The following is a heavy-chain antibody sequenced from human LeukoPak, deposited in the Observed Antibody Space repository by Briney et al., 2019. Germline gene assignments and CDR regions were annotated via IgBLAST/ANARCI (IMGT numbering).Heavy chain of an antibody. J-gene: IGHJ3*02. V-gene: IGHV4-30-4*08. CDR1: GGSIGSGDYY. CDR2: IYYSGST. D-gene: IGHD4-23*01. CDR3: AREPTVVTGAFDI. Sequence: SETLSLTCTVSGGSIGSGDYYWSWIRQPPGKGLEWIGYIYYSGSTYYNPSLKSRVTISVDTSKNQFSLKLSSVTAADTAVYYCAREPTVVTGAFDIWGQGTMVTVSS.